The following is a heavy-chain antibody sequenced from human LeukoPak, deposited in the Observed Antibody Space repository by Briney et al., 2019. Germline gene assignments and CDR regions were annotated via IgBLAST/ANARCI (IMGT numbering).Heavy chain of an antibody. D-gene: IGHD3-22*01. Sequence: GGSLRLSCAASGFTFSSYSMNWVRQAPGKGLEWVSSISSSSSYIYYADSVKGRFTISRDNAKNSLYLQMNSLRAEDTAVYYCARDLSPTNYYDSSGYNWFDPWGQGTLVTVSS. J-gene: IGHJ5*02. CDR1: GFTFSSYS. CDR3: ARDLSPTNYYDSSGYNWFDP. CDR2: ISSSSSYI. V-gene: IGHV3-21*01.